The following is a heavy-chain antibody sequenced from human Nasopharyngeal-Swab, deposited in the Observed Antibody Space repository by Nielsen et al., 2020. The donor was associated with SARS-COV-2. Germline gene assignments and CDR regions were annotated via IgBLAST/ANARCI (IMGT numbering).Heavy chain of an antibody. Sequence: GESLKISCAASGFTFSSYGMHWVRQAPGKGLEWVAVISYDGSNKYYADSVKGRFTISRDNSKKTLYLQMNSLRAEDTAVYYCAKGQRAVLLWSSIQHWGQGTLVTVSS. CDR2: ISYDGSNK. J-gene: IGHJ1*01. D-gene: IGHD3-10*01. V-gene: IGHV3-30*18. CDR1: GFTFSSYG. CDR3: AKGQRAVLLWSSIQH.